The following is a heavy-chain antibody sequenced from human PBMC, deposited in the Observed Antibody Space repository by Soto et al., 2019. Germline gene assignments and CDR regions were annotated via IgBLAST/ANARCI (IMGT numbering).Heavy chain of an antibody. D-gene: IGHD3-22*01. Sequence: GESLKISCRTSGYRFTSYWIAWVLQMPGKGLEWIGIIFPSDSDTRYSPSFQGQVTISADRSTSTVFLQWASLKASDTAVYFCARKDKSGYFNWFDPWGQGTLVTVSS. V-gene: IGHV5-51*01. CDR2: IFPSDSDT. J-gene: IGHJ5*02. CDR1: GYRFTSYW. CDR3: ARKDKSGYFNWFDP.